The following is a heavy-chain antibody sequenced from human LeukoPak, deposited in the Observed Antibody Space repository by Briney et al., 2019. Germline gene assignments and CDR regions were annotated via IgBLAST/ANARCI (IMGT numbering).Heavy chain of an antibody. CDR3: AKDIQGYYYYGMDV. CDR2: ISWDGGST. V-gene: IGHV3-43*01. J-gene: IGHJ6*02. Sequence: GGSLRLSCAASGFTFDDYTMHWVRQAPGKGLEWVSLISWDGGSTYYADSVKGRFTISRDNSKNSLYLQMNSLRTEDTALYYCAKDIQGYYYYGMDVWGQGTTVTVSS. CDR1: GFTFDDYT.